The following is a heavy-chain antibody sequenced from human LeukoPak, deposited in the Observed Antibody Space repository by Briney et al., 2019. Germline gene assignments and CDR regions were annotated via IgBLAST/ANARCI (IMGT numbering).Heavy chain of an antibody. D-gene: IGHD3-22*01. CDR1: GGSISSSSYY. V-gene: IGHV4-39*01. CDR3: ARRSYYDSSAIFDY. J-gene: IGHJ4*02. CDR2: LYYSGST. Sequence: SETLSLTCTVSGGSISSSSYYWDWIRQPPGKGLEWIGSLYYSGSTYYNPSLKSRVTISVDTSKDQFSLKLSSVTAADTAVFYCARRSYYDSSAIFDYWGQGTLVTVSS.